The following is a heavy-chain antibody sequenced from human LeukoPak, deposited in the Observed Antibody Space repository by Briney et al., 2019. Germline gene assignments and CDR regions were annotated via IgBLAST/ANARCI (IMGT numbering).Heavy chain of an antibody. CDR1: GFTISSNY. D-gene: IGHD3-22*01. CDR3: AKSYYYDKLAYY. Sequence: GGSLRLSCTASGFTISSNYMMWVRQAPGKGLEWVAVISYDGSNKYYADSVKGRFTISRDNSKNTLYLQMNSLRAEDTAVYYCAKSYYYDKLAYYWGQGTLVTVSS. V-gene: IGHV3-30*18. CDR2: ISYDGSNK. J-gene: IGHJ4*02.